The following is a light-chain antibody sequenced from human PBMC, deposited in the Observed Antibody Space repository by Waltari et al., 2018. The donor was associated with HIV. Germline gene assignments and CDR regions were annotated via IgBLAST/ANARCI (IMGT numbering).Light chain of an antibody. CDR1: SSDIGASDS. V-gene: IGLV2-8*01. Sequence: QSALTPPPSASGSLGQSVTISCTGSSSDIGASDSVSWFQQPPRSAPKRLLYEVTRRPSTVSDRFSGSRSGSTAFLTVAGLQPDDEATYFCSSYGDSLRVLFGGGTKVTVL. CDR3: SSYGDSLRVL. J-gene: IGLJ3*02. CDR2: EVT.